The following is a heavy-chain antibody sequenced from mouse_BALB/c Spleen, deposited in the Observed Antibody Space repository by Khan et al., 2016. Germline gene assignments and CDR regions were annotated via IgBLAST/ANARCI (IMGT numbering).Heavy chain of an antibody. CDR1: GFTFSDYY. CDR2: ISDGGSYT. Sequence: EVELVESGGGLVKPGGSLKLSCAASGFTFSDYYMYWVRQTPEKRLAWVATISDGGSYTYYPDSVKGRVPISRDNAKNNLYLQMSSQKSKDTAMDYCAREGLRRGFAYGGQGTRVTGSA. CDR3: AREGLRRGFAY. V-gene: IGHV5-4*02. J-gene: IGHJ3*01. D-gene: IGHD2-12*01.